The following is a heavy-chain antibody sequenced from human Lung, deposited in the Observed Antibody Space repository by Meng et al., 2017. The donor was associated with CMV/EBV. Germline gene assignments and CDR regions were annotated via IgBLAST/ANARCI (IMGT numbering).Heavy chain of an antibody. Sequence: QVQLREAGPALVTPSYTQSLTCPVSGDSITNHNWWAWVRQPPGEGLEWIGEIRHRGSSSYNPSLKSRVSMSIDKSKNQFALKLTSVTAADTAVYHCLRRSGGSVWGQGTLVTVSS. V-gene: IGHV4-4*02. D-gene: IGHD3-10*01. CDR1: GDSITNHNW. CDR2: IRHRGSS. J-gene: IGHJ1*01. CDR3: LRRSGGSV.